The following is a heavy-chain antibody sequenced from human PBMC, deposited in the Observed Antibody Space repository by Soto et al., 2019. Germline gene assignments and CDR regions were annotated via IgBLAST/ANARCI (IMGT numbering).Heavy chain of an antibody. Sequence: EVQLLESGGGLVQPGGSLRLSCAASGFTFSSYAMSWVRQAPGKGLEWVSAISGSGGSTYYADSVKGRFTISRDNSNNTLYLQMNSLRAEDTAVYYCAKNGMDSSSWYSKKPYYFDYWGQGTLVTVSS. D-gene: IGHD6-13*01. CDR1: GFTFSSYA. V-gene: IGHV3-23*01. CDR3: AKNGMDSSSWYSKKPYYFDY. CDR2: ISGSGGST. J-gene: IGHJ4*02.